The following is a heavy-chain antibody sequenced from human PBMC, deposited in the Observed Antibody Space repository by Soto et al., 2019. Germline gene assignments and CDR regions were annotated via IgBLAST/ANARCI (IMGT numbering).Heavy chain of an antibody. J-gene: IGHJ1*01. CDR3: ARGDRYGGAEYFQY. CDR2: INSDSSST. CDR1: GFTFSSYW. V-gene: IGHV3-74*01. Sequence: EVQLVESGGGLVQPGGSLRLSCAASGFTFSSYWMHWVRQAPGKGLVWVSRINSDSSSTTYADSVKGRFTISRDNAKNMLYVQLNNLRAEDTALYYCARGDRYGGAEYFQYWGQGTLVTVSS. D-gene: IGHD4-17*01.